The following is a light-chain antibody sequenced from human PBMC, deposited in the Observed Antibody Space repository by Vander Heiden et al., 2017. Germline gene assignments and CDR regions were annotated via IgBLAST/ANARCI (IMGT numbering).Light chain of an antibody. V-gene: IGLV1-44*01. CDR3: AAWDDSLNGHVV. J-gene: IGLJ2*01. CDR2: SND. Sequence: QSVLTQPPSASGTPGQRVTISCSGNIFTIGSNAVNWYQQYPGTAPKLLIYSNDQRPSGVPDRFSGSRSGTSASLAISGLQSEDEADYYCAAWDDSLNGHVVFGGGTKLTVL. CDR1: IFTIGSNA.